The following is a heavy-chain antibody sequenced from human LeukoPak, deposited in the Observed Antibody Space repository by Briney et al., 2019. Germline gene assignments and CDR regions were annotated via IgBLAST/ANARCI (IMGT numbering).Heavy chain of an antibody. Sequence: PGGSLRLSCEASGLTFSRDWMGWVRQAQGKGLEWVANIRQDGGETYYGDSVKGRFIISRDNVKNSLFLQMNRLRAEDTAVYYCATYRSLKTREFQYWGQGTLVTVSS. CDR2: IRQDGGET. D-gene: IGHD6-19*01. V-gene: IGHV3-7*01. CDR3: ATYRSLKTREFQY. J-gene: IGHJ1*01. CDR1: GLTFSRDW.